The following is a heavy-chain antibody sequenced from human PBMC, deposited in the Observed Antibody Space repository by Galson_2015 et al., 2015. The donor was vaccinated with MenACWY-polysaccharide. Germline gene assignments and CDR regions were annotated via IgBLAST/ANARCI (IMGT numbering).Heavy chain of an antibody. J-gene: IGHJ4*02. V-gene: IGHV3-74*01. CDR1: GFTFSTYW. CDR2: IKSDGSST. Sequence: SLRLSCAASGFTFSTYWMHWVRRAPGKGLVWVSRIKSDGSSTNYADSVKGRFTISRDNAKNTLYLQMNSLRAEDTALYYCARGYRAYDWGQGTLVTVSA. D-gene: IGHD5-12*01. CDR3: ARGYRAYD.